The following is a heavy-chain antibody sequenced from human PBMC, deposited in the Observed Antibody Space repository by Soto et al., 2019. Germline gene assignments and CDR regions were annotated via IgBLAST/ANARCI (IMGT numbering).Heavy chain of an antibody. CDR2: ISSSGSTM. J-gene: IGHJ6*02. CDR1: GFTFSSYE. Sequence: GGSLRLSCAASGFTFSSYEMNWVRQAPGKGLEWVSYISSSGSTMYYADSVKGRFTISRDNAKNSLYLQMNSLRAEDTAVYYCARALGHYYYYGMDVWGQGTTVTVSS. V-gene: IGHV3-48*03. CDR3: ARALGHYYYYGMDV. D-gene: IGHD7-27*01.